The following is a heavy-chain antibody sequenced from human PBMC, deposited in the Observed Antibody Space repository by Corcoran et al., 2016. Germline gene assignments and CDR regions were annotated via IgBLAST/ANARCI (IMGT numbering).Heavy chain of an antibody. CDR3: VHQNTLY. D-gene: IGHD2-2*01. J-gene: IGHJ4*02. CDR1: GFSLSTSEVS. CDR2: IYGSDVK. V-gene: IGHV2-5*04. Sequence: QITLKESGPTLVKPTQTLTLTCTFSGFSLSTSEVSVGWVRQPPGKALEWLALIYGSDVKLYSPSLKSRLTITKDTSKNQVVLTMTNMDPVDTGTYYWVHQNTLYWGQGTLVTVSS.